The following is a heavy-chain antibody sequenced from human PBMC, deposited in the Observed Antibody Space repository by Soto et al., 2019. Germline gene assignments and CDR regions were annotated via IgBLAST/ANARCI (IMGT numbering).Heavy chain of an antibody. CDR2: IYYTGST. CDR1: GGSINNYF. V-gene: IGHV4-59*01. Sequence: QVQLQESGPGLVKPSETLPHTCTVSGGSINNYFWSWIRQRPGEGLEYIGYIYYTGSTKYNPSLESRVTISLDTSKNQFSLKLSTVTAADSAMYFCTRSRWGYAFDIWGQGTMVTVSS. J-gene: IGHJ3*02. CDR3: TRSRWGYAFDI. D-gene: IGHD7-27*01.